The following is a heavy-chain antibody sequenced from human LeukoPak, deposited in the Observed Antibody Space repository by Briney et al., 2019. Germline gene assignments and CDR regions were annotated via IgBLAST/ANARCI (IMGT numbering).Heavy chain of an antibody. CDR1: GFTFSSHV. V-gene: IGHV3-23*01. D-gene: IGHD3-3*01. CDR3: AKGGEDDTIFGVVIKEVFDY. J-gene: IGHJ4*02. Sequence: GGSLRLSCAASGFTFSSHVMSWVRQPPGKGLEWVSAISGSGGSTYYADSVKGRFTISRDNSKNTLYLQMNSLRAEDTAVYYCAKGGEDDTIFGVVIKEVFDYWGQGTLVTVSS. CDR2: ISGSGGST.